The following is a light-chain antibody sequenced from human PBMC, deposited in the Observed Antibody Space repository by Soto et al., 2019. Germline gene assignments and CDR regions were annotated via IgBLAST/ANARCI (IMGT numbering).Light chain of an antibody. CDR3: QQYNDWPRT. V-gene: IGKV3D-15*01. CDR2: GAS. J-gene: IGKJ5*01. CDR1: QSFRSN. Sequence: EIVMTQSPATLSVSPGERATLSCRASQSFRSNLAWYQQRPGQAPRILIYGASTRDTGIPARFSGSEAGTEFTLTISNLQSEDAAVYFCQQYNDWPRTFGQGTRLEIK.